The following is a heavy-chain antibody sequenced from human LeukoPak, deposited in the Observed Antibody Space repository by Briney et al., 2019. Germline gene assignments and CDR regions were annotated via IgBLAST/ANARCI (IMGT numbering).Heavy chain of an antibody. CDR1: GFTFSSYA. Sequence: GGSLRLSCAASGFTFSSYAMSWVRQAPGKGLEGVSAISGSGGSTYYADSVKGRFTISRDNSKNTLYLQMNSLRAEDTAVYYCAKQEGSGWYFDAFDIWGQGTMVTVSS. CDR3: AKQEGSGWYFDAFDI. J-gene: IGHJ3*02. D-gene: IGHD6-19*01. CDR2: ISGSGGST. V-gene: IGHV3-23*01.